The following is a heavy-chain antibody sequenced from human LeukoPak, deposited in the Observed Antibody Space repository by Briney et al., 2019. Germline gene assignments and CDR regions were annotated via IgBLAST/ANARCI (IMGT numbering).Heavy chain of an antibody. CDR2: IYYSGST. CDR1: GGSISSYY. Sequence: SETLSLTCTVSGGSISSYYWSWIRQPPGKGLEWIGYIYYSGSTNYNPSLKSRVTISVDTSKNQFSLKLSSVTAADTAVYYCARAKRHYYENWGQGTLVTVSS. V-gene: IGHV4-59*01. J-gene: IGHJ4*02. CDR3: ARAKRHYYEN.